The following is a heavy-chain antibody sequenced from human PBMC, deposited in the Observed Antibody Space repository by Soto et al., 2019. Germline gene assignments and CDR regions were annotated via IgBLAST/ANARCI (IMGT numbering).Heavy chain of an antibody. D-gene: IGHD3-10*01. CDR2: WFHSGST. J-gene: IGHJ6*02. CDR3: ASPAEYYYGSGSYFHV. CDR1: GGSISSSSYY. V-gene: IGHV4-39*01. Sequence: PSETLSLTCNVSGGSISSSSYYWGWIRQPPGKGLEWIGTWFHSGSTFYNPSLKSRVTMSVDMSKNQFSLKLSSVTAADTAVYYCASPAEYYYGSGSYFHVWGQGTTVTVSS.